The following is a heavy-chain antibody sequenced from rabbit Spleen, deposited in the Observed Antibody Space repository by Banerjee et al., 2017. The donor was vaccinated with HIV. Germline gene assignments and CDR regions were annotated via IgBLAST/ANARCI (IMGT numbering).Heavy chain of an antibody. CDR1: GFDFTSTGY. J-gene: IGHJ4*01. CDR3: VREAGYGGYGDANL. CDR2: IDPVFSYT. V-gene: IGHV1S40*01. D-gene: IGHD6-1*01. Sequence: QSLEESGGDLVKPGASLTLTCKASGFDFTSTGYMCWVRQAPGKGLEWIGYIDPVFSYTYYASWVNGRFTISSHNAQNTLYLQLNSLTAADTATYFCVREAGYGGYGDANLWGQGTLVTVS.